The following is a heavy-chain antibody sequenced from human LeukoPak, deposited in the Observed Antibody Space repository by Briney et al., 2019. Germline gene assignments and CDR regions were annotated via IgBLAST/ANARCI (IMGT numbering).Heavy chain of an antibody. CDR1: GFTFSDYY. Sequence: KPGGSLRLSCAASGFTFSDYYMSWIRQAPGKGLEWVSYISSSGSTICYADSVKGRFTISRDNAKNSLYLQMSSLRAEDTAVYYCATPGEWELPVYWGQGTLVTVSS. CDR3: ATPGEWELPVY. CDR2: ISSSGSTI. V-gene: IGHV3-11*01. D-gene: IGHD1-26*01. J-gene: IGHJ4*02.